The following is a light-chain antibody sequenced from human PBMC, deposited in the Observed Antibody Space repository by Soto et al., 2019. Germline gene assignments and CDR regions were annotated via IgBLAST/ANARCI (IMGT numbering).Light chain of an antibody. Sequence: DIQRSQSPYTQTASVGDRVTITCRASQSISSWLAWYQQKPGKAPKLLIYDASSLESGVPSRFSGSGSGTEFTLTISSLQPDDFATYYCQQYNSYWTFGQGSMV. CDR1: QSISSW. CDR3: QQYNSYWT. V-gene: IGKV1-5*01. CDR2: DAS. J-gene: IGKJ1*01.